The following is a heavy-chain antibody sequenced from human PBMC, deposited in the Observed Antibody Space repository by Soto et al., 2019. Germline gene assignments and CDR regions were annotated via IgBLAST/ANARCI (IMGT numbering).Heavy chain of an antibody. Sequence: TSETLSLTCAVFGGSFSGFYWSWIRQPPGKGLEWIGEINHSGSTNYNPSLKSRVTISVDTSKNQFSLKLSSVTAADTAVYYCARGGPFRYYGSGSYLNPNWFDPWGQGTLVTVYS. J-gene: IGHJ5*02. CDR3: ARGGPFRYYGSGSYLNPNWFDP. CDR2: INHSGST. CDR1: GGSFSGFY. V-gene: IGHV4-34*01. D-gene: IGHD3-10*01.